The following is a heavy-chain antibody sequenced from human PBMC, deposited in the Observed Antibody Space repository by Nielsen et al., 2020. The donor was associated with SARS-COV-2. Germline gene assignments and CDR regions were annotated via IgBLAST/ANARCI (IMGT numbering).Heavy chain of an antibody. CDR1: GFTFSSCG. D-gene: IGHD3-22*01. V-gene: IGHV3-33*01. J-gene: IGHJ4*02. Sequence: GESLKISCAASGFTFSSCGMHWVRQAPGKGLEWVAVIWYDGSNKYYADSVKGRFTISRDNSKNTLYLQMNSLRAEDTAVYYCARSPYYYDSSGYWSTRQLFDYWGQGTLVTVSS. CDR2: IWYDGSNK. CDR3: ARSPYYYDSSGYWSTRQLFDY.